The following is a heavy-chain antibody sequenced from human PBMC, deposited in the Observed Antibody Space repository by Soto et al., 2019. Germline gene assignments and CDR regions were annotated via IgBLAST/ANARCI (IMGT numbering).Heavy chain of an antibody. V-gene: IGHV3-23*01. CDR3: TKTAEAVAGTVYGY. CDR1: GFTFSSHA. J-gene: IGHJ4*02. CDR2: IGGSGGST. D-gene: IGHD6-19*01. Sequence: PGGSLRLSCAASGFTFSSHAMGWVHQAPGKGLEWVSAIGGSGGSTYYADSVKGRFTISRDNSKNTLYLQMNGLRAEDTAVYCCTKTAEAVAGTVYGYWGQGTLVTVSS.